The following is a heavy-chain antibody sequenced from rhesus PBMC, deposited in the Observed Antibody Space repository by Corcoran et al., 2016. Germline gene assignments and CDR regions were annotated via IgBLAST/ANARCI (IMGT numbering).Heavy chain of an antibody. CDR1: GFTFSSYG. V-gene: IGHV3-54*02. CDR3: ARASYSSGWSFGYFDL. CDR2: ISYKESKK. J-gene: IGHJ2*01. Sequence: EVQLVESGGGLVQPGGSLRLSCAASGFTFSSYGMHWVRQAPGKGLEWVAVISYKESKKYYANSVKDRFTISRDNSKNMLYLQMNNLKLEDTAVYYCARASYSSGWSFGYFDLWGPGTPFTISS. D-gene: IGHD6S26*01.